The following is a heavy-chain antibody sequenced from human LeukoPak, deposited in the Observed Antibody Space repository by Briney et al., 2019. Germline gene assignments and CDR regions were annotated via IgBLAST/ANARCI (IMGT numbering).Heavy chain of an antibody. CDR1: GFIFTNYF. Sequence: PGWSLRLSCAASGFIFTNYFMSWVRHSPGMGLEWVANIKQDGSEKYYVDSVKGRFTISRDNAKKSLYLEMNSLRAEDTAVYYCARGGRLRYFDEYSFDSWGPGKLVTVSS. J-gene: IGHJ4*02. V-gene: IGHV3-7*03. D-gene: IGHD3-9*01. CDR3: ARGGRLRYFDEYSFDS. CDR2: IKQDGSEK.